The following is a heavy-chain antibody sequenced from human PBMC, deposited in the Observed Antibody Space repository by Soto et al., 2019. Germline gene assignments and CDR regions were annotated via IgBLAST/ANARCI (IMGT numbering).Heavy chain of an antibody. CDR1: GGSISSGGYS. CDR2: IYHSGST. CDR3: ASDTYNTAMVHSHAFDI. Sequence: QLQLQESGSGLVKPSQTLSLTCAVSGGSISSGGYSWSWIRQPPGKGLEWIGYIYHSGSTYYNPSLKSRVTISVDRSTTQFSLKRRSVTAADTAVYYCASDTYNTAMVHSHAFDIWGQGTMVTVSS. J-gene: IGHJ3*02. D-gene: IGHD5-18*01. V-gene: IGHV4-30-2*01.